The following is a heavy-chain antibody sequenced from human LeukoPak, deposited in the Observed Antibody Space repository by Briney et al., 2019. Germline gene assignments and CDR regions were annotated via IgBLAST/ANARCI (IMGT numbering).Heavy chain of an antibody. J-gene: IGHJ4*02. Sequence: GGSLRLSCAASGFTFSDHYMDWVRQAPGKGLEWVGRTRNKANSYTTEYAASVKGRFTISRDDSKNSLYLQTNSLKTEDTAVYYCARDRGGSYYDYWGQGTLVTVSS. V-gene: IGHV3-72*01. CDR1: GFTFSDHY. CDR3: ARDRGGSYYDY. CDR2: TRNKANSYTT. D-gene: IGHD1-26*01.